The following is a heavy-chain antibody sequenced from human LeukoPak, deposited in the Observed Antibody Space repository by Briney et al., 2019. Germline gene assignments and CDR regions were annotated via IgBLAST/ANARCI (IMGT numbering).Heavy chain of an antibody. Sequence: SETLSLTCAVSAASISNYYWSWIRQAPGKGLEWIGYISTSGSTNYNPTLKSRVSISLDTSKNRFSLNLNFVTAADTAVYYCASPRSGYRYTFDYWGQGALVTVSS. J-gene: IGHJ4*02. V-gene: IGHV4-4*09. D-gene: IGHD3-22*01. CDR3: ASPRSGYRYTFDY. CDR2: ISTSGST. CDR1: AASISNYY.